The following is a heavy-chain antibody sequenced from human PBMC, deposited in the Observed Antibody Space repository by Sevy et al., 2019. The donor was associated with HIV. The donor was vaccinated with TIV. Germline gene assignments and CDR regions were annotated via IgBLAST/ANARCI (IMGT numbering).Heavy chain of an antibody. Sequence: GGSLRLSCAASGFTFSGYAMSWVRQAPGKGLEWVSGISGSGDNSYYADSVKGRFTISRDNSKNTLYLHMNILRAEDTAVYYCAKGDFDYDSSGYYLFDYWGQGTLVTVSS. CDR2: ISGSGDNS. J-gene: IGHJ4*02. CDR1: GFTFSGYA. CDR3: AKGDFDYDSSGYYLFDY. V-gene: IGHV3-23*01. D-gene: IGHD3-22*01.